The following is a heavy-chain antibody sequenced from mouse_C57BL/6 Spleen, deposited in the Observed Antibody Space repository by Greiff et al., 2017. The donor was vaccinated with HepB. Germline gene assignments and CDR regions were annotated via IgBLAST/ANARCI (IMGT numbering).Heavy chain of an antibody. Sequence: EVQLQQSGTVLARPGASVKMSCKTSGYTFTSYWMHWVKQRPGQGLEWIGAIYPGNSDTSYNQKFKGKAKLTAVTSASTAYMELSSLTNEDSAVYYCTGYDGYSYYYAMDYWGQGTSVTVSS. D-gene: IGHD2-3*01. V-gene: IGHV1-5*01. J-gene: IGHJ4*01. CDR2: IYPGNSDT. CDR1: GYTFTSYW. CDR3: TGYDGYSYYYAMDY.